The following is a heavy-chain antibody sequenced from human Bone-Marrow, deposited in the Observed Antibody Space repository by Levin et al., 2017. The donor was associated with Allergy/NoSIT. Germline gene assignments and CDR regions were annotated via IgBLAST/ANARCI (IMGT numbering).Heavy chain of an antibody. Sequence: GESLKISCKVSGHTLSQLSMHWVRQAPGKGLEWMGGYDPEDGQITYAQKFEGRVIMTEDTSRDTAYMELRSLRSEDTAVYYCATSTTDISRYYSIGWFDVWGQGTLATVSS. D-gene: IGHD3-22*01. CDR3: ATSTTDISRYYSIGWFDV. V-gene: IGHV1-24*01. J-gene: IGHJ5*02. CDR2: YDPEDGQI. CDR1: GHTLSQLS.